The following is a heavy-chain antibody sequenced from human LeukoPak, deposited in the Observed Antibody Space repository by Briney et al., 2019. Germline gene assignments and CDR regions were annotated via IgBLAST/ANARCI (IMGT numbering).Heavy chain of an antibody. J-gene: IGHJ6*02. CDR2: IYYSGST. CDR1: GGSISSYY. V-gene: IGHV4-59*01. D-gene: IGHD4-17*01. Sequence: SETLSLTCTVSGGSISSYYWSWIRQPPGKGLEWIGYIYYSGSTNYNPSLKSRVTISVDTSKNQFSLKLSSVTAADTAVHYCARGYYYGDYDYYYYGMDVWGQGTTVTVSS. CDR3: ARGYYYGDYDYYYYGMDV.